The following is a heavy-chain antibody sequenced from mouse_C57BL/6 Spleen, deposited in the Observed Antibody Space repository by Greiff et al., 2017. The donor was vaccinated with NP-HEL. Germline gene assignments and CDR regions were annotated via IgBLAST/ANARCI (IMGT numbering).Heavy chain of an antibody. D-gene: IGHD1-1*01. CDR1: GYSFTGYY. CDR3: ARSTVGYFDV. V-gene: IGHV1-42*01. J-gene: IGHJ1*03. CDR2: INPSTGGT. Sequence: EVQLKQSGPELVKPGASVKISCKASGYSFTGYYMNWVKQSPEKSLEWIGEINPSTGGTTYNQKFKAKATLTVDKSSSTAYMQLKSLTSEDSAVYYCARSTVGYFDVWGTGTTVTVSS.